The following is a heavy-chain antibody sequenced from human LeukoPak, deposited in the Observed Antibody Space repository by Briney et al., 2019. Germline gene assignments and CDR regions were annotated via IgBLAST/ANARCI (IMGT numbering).Heavy chain of an antibody. J-gene: IGHJ4*02. D-gene: IGHD1-26*01. V-gene: IGHV3-74*01. CDR2: INSDASTT. CDR1: GFTFSSYW. Sequence: PEGSLRLSCAASGFTFSSYWMHWVRQAPGKGLVWVSRINSDASTTSYADSVKGRFTISRDNAKNTLHLQMNSLRAEDTAVYYCTRVAGSGSVDWGQGTLVTVSS. CDR3: TRVAGSGSVD.